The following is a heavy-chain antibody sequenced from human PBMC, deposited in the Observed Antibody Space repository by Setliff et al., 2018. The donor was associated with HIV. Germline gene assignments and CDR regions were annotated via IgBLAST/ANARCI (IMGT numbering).Heavy chain of an antibody. D-gene: IGHD1-1*01. CDR2: SCYSRIT. V-gene: IGHV4-39*01. CDR1: GGLISSHIYQ. Sequence: SETLSLTCTVSGGLISSHIYQWGWIRQPPGKGLEWIGSSCYSRITYYNSSLKSRATLSVDTPRNQRSLKLSSVTAADTAVYYCVRSGYYWNTSPSFWGHGTLVTVSS. CDR3: VRSGYYWNTSPSF. J-gene: IGHJ4*01.